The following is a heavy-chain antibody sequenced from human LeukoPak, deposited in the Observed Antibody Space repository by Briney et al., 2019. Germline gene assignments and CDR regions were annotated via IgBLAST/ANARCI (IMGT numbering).Heavy chain of an antibody. J-gene: IGHJ5*02. CDR1: GYTFTSYA. CDR3: AGVLLWFGESNWFDP. D-gene: IGHD3-10*01. CDR2: INAGNGNT. V-gene: IGHV1-3*01. Sequence: ASVKLSCKASGYTFTSYAMHWVRQAPGQRLEWMGWINAGNGNTKYSQKFQGRVTITRDTSASTAYMELSSLRSEDTAVYYCAGVLLWFGESNWFDPWGQGTLVTVSS.